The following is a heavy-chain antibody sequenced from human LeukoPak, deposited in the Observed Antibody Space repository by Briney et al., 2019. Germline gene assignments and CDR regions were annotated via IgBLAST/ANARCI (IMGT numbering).Heavy chain of an antibody. CDR3: ARDRKDSSGWPWYFDL. CDR1: GFSFSSYG. V-gene: IGHV3-30*03. D-gene: IGHD6-19*01. CDR2: ISYDGSNK. Sequence: GGSLRLSCAASGFSFSSYGMHWVRQTPGKGLEWVAVISYDGSNKYYADSVKGRFTISRDNSKNTLYLQMNSLRAEDTAVYYCARDRKDSSGWPWYFDLWGRGTLVTVSS. J-gene: IGHJ2*01.